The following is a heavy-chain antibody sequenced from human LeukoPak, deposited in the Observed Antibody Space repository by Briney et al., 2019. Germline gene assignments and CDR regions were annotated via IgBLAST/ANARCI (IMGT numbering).Heavy chain of an antibody. CDR1: GYTFTGYY. CDR2: INPGDGTT. D-gene: IGHD3-22*01. J-gene: IGHJ4*02. CDR3: ARAPANKYDSRLSEDY. V-gene: IGHV1-46*01. Sequence: GASVKVSCKASGYTFTGYYIHWVRQAPGQGPEWMGIINPGDGTTSYAQKFQGRVTMTRDTSTSTVYMELRSLRSEDTAVYYCARAPANKYDSRLSEDYWGQGTLVTVSS.